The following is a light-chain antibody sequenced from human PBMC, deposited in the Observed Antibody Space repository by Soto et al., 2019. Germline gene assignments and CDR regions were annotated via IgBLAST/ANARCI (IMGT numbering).Light chain of an antibody. Sequence: QSVLTQPPSVTGAPGQRVTISRTGSNSNIGAGYPVHWYQQFPGAAPKLLIYADTHRPSGVPDRFSGSKSGTSASLAITGLQAEDEADFYCQSYDSNLIGLIFGGGTKVTVL. CDR2: ADT. CDR1: NSNIGAGYP. J-gene: IGLJ2*01. V-gene: IGLV1-40*01. CDR3: QSYDSNLIGLI.